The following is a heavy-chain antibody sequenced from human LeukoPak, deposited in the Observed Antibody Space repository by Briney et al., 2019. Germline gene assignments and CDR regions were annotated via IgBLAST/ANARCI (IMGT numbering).Heavy chain of an antibody. CDR1: GFTFSSYS. CDR3: AILHYDFWSGYYISPPDY. J-gene: IGHJ4*02. Sequence: PGGSLRLSCAASGFTFSSYSMNWVRQAPGKGLEWVSSISSSSSYIYYADSVKGRFTISRDNAKNSLYLQMNSLRAEDTAVYYCAILHYDFWSGYYISPPDYWGQGTLVTVSS. CDR2: ISSSSSYI. V-gene: IGHV3-21*01. D-gene: IGHD3-3*01.